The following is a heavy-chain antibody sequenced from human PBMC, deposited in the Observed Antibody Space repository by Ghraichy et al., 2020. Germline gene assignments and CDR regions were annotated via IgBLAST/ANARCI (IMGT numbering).Heavy chain of an antibody. Sequence: GESLNISCAASGFTFSSYWMHWVRQAPGKGLVWVSRINSDGSSTSYADSVKGRFTISRDNAKNTLYLQMNSLRAEDTAVYYCARDHTVAAAYDYWGQGTLVTVTS. V-gene: IGHV3-74*01. D-gene: IGHD6-19*01. CDR3: ARDHTVAAAYDY. CDR2: INSDGSST. CDR1: GFTFSSYW. J-gene: IGHJ4*02.